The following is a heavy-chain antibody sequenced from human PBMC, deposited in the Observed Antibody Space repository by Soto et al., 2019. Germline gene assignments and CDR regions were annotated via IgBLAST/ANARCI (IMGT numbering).Heavy chain of an antibody. CDR3: AKARHSTSWYGVEADF. J-gene: IGHJ4*02. D-gene: IGHD6-13*01. Sequence: QVQLVESGGGVVQPGRSLRLSCADSGFIFSDYAMHWVRQAPGKGLEWVAVISYGGDNKYYADSVRGRFAISRDNLKNKLYLQMNSLNPEDTAVYHCAKARHSTSWYGVEADFWGQGTLVTVSS. CDR2: ISYGGDNK. V-gene: IGHV3-30*09. CDR1: GFIFSDYA.